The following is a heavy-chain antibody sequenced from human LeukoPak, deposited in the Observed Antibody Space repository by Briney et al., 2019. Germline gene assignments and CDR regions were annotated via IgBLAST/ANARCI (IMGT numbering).Heavy chain of an antibody. CDR3: AKDTSIGKYCTSGVCSPFDY. CDR1: GFTFSSYA. V-gene: IGHV3-23*01. CDR2: ISDSGGYT. Sequence: GGSLRLSCAGSGFTFSSYAMSWVRQAPGKGLEWVSAISDSGGYTYYADSVKGRFTISRDNSKNTLYLHVNSLRAEDTAVYYCAKDTSIGKYCTSGVCSPFDYWGQGTLVTVSS. D-gene: IGHD2-8*01. J-gene: IGHJ4*02.